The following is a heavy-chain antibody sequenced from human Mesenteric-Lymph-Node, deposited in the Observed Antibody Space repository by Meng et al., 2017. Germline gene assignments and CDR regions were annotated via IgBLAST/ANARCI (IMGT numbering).Heavy chain of an antibody. D-gene: IGHD4-17*01. Sequence: SETLSLTCTVSGGSISRYYWTWIRQPPGKGLEYIGYIYYTGSTNYNPSLKSRVTMSLDTPKSQISLKLSSVTAADTAVYYCARGSSLRDFDYWGQGTLVTVSS. CDR3: ARGSSLRDFDY. CDR1: GGSISRYY. J-gene: IGHJ4*02. CDR2: IYYTGST. V-gene: IGHV4-59*12.